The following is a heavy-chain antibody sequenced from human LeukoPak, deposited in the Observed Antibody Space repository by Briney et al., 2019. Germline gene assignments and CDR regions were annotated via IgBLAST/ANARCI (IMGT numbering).Heavy chain of an antibody. CDR3: ARAEPDYADAFDI. CDR1: GYTFTSYY. V-gene: IGHV1-46*01. CDR2: INPSGGST. D-gene: IGHD4-17*01. J-gene: IGHJ3*02. Sequence: ASVKVSCKASGYTFTSYYMHWVRQAPGQGLEWMGIINPSGGSTSYAQKFQGRVTITADKSTSTAYMELSSLRSEDTAVYYCARAEPDYADAFDIWGQGTMVTVSS.